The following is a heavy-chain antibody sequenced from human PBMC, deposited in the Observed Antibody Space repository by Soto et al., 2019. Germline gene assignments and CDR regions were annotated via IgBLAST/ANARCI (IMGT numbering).Heavy chain of an antibody. CDR3: AKDSNDYIWGSYRLGGSFDY. D-gene: IGHD3-16*02. CDR1: GFTFDDYA. J-gene: IGHJ4*02. Sequence: LRLSCAASGFTFDDYAMHWVRQAPGKGLEWVSGISWNSGSIGYADSVKGRFTISRDNAKNSLYLQMNSLRAEDTALYYFAKDSNDYIWGSYRLGGSFDYWGQGTLVTVSS. CDR2: ISWNSGSI. V-gene: IGHV3-9*01.